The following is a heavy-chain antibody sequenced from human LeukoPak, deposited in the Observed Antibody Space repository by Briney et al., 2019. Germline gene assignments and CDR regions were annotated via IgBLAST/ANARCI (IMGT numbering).Heavy chain of an antibody. V-gene: IGHV1-2*02. CDR3: ARPAYDSSGYSSDY. CDR2: INPNSGGT. J-gene: IGHJ4*02. CDR1: GYTFTGYY. D-gene: IGHD3-22*01. Sequence: GASVKVSCKASGYTFTGYYMHWVRQAPGQGLEWMGGINPNSGGTNYAQKLQGRVTMTRDTSISTAYMELSRLRSDDTAVYYCARPAYDSSGYSSDYWGQGTLVTVSS.